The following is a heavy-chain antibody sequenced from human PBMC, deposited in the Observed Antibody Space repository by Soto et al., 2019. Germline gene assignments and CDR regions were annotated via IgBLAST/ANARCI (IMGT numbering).Heavy chain of an antibody. V-gene: IGHV1-46*01. CDR3: ARDKCIVVVVVANRANSGMDV. Sequence: ASVKVSCKASGYTFTSYYMHWVRQAPGQGLEWMGIINPSGGSTSYAQKFQGRVTMTRDTSTSTAYMELSSLRSEDTAVYYCARDKCIVVVVVANRANSGMDVWGQGTTVNVSS. CDR2: INPSGGST. J-gene: IGHJ6*02. D-gene: IGHD2-15*01. CDR1: GYTFTSYY.